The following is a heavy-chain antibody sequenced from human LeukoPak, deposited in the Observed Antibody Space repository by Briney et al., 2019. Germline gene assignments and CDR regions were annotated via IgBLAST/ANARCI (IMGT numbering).Heavy chain of an antibody. J-gene: IGHJ3*02. D-gene: IGHD6-13*01. CDR1: GFTFSGYG. Sequence: GGSLRLSCAASGFTFSGYGMFWVRQAPGKGLEWISSISTGGTYIYYADSVKGRLTISRDNAKNSLYLQMNSLRAEDTAVYYCTKSRSSWSDDTFDIWGQGTMVTVSS. CDR3: TKSRSSWSDDTFDI. V-gene: IGHV3-21*01. CDR2: ISTGGTYI.